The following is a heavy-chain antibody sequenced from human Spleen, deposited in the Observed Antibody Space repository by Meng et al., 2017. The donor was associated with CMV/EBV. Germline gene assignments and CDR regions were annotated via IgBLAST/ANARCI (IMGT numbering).Heavy chain of an antibody. D-gene: IGHD3-22*01. V-gene: IGHV3-7*01. CDR3: ARPNSGYYDY. CDR2: MKEDGSEK. J-gene: IGHJ4*02. CDR1: GFTFSSHW. Sequence: LSCAASGFTFSSHWMSWVRQAPGKGLEWVSIMKEDGSEKYYVDSVKGRFTISRDNARTSLYLQMNSLRAEDTAVYYCARPNSGYYDYWGQGTLVTVSS.